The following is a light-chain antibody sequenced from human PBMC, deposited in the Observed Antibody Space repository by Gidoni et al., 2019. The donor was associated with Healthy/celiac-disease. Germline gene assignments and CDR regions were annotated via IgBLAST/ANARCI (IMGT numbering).Light chain of an antibody. CDR2: AAS. Sequence: DLQMTQSPSSLSASVGDRVTITCRASQIISSYLNWYQQKPWKAPKLLIYAASSLQSGVPSRFSGSGSGTDFTLTISSLQPEDFATYYCQQSYSTPFTFGGGTKVEIK. V-gene: IGKV1-39*01. J-gene: IGKJ4*01. CDR3: QQSYSTPFT. CDR1: QIISSY.